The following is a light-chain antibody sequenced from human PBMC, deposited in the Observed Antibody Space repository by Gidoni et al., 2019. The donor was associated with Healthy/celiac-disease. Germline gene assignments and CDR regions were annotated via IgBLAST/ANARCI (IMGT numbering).Light chain of an antibody. J-gene: IGLJ3*02. CDR3: STCAGSNWV. V-gene: IGLV2-8*01. CDR2: EVS. Sequence: QSALTQPPSASGSPGQSVTISCTGTRSDVGGHNYVSWYQQHPGKAPKHMIYEVSKRPSGVPDRFSGSKSGNTATLTVSGLQAEDEADYYCSTCAGSNWVFGGGTKLTVL. CDR1: RSDVGGHNY.